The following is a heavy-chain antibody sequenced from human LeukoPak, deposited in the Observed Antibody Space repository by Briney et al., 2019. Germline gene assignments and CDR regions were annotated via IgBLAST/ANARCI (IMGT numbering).Heavy chain of an antibody. CDR1: GYSFTSYG. V-gene: IGHV1-18*01. CDR3: ARDAYNWNYGSDPDY. D-gene: IGHD1-7*01. CDR2: ISAYNGNT. Sequence: ASVKVSCKASGYSFTSYGISWVRQAQGQGLEWMGWISAYNGNTNYAQTPQGRVTMTTDTNTINTDMELRSLRSDDTAVYYCARDAYNWNYGSDPDYWGQGTLVTVSS. J-gene: IGHJ4*02.